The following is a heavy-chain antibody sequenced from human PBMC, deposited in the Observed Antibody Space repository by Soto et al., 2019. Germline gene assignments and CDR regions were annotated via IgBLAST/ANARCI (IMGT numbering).Heavy chain of an antibody. J-gene: IGHJ4*02. D-gene: IGHD3-10*01. Sequence: QVQLVESGGGVVQPGRSLRLSCAASGFTISNYIMYWVRQAPGKGLEWVAMILHDGNNKYYADSVKGRFTISRDNSKNTLYLQMNSLRTEDTAMYYCARDDEDGSYCDLGYWGQGTLVTVSS. CDR3: ARDDEDGSYCDLGY. V-gene: IGHV3-30-3*01. CDR2: ILHDGNNK. CDR1: GFTISNYI.